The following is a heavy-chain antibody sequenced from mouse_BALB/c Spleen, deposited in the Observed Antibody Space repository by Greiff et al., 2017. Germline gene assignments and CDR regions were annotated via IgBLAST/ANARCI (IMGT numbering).Heavy chain of an antibody. V-gene: IGHV1S56*01. J-gene: IGHJ4*01. CDR1: GYTFTSYY. Sequence: QVQLQQSGPELVKPGASVRISCKASGYTFTSYYIHWVKQRPGQGLEWIGWIYPGNVNTKYNEKFKGKATLTADKSSSTAYMQLSSLTSEDSAVYFCAGWLRRRTRIDAMDYWGQGTSVTVSS. CDR3: AGWLRRRTRIDAMDY. D-gene: IGHD2-2*01. CDR2: IYPGNVNT.